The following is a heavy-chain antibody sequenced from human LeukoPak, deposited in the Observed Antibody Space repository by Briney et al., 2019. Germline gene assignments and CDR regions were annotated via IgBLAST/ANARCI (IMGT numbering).Heavy chain of an antibody. D-gene: IGHD4-17*01. Sequence: ASVKVSCKASGYTFTDYYIHWVRQAPGQGLEWMGWINPNSGGTNYAQNFQGRVAMTRDTSISTAYMELSRLRSDDTAVYYCARDKTTVANDFWGQGTLVTVSS. CDR1: GYTFTDYY. CDR2: INPNSGGT. CDR3: ARDKTTVANDF. J-gene: IGHJ4*02. V-gene: IGHV1-2*02.